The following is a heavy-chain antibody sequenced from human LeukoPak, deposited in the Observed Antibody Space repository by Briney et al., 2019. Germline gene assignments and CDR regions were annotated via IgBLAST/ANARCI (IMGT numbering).Heavy chain of an antibody. V-gene: IGHV3-11*01. J-gene: IGHJ4*02. CDR2: ISSSGSTI. CDR1: GFTFSDYY. CDR3: ARAKKPLLDY. Sequence: GGSLRLSCAASGFTFSDYYMSWIRQAPGKGLEWVSYISSSGSTIYYADSVRGRFTISRDNAKNPLYLQMNSLRAEDTAVYYCARAKKPLLDYWAQGTLVTVSS.